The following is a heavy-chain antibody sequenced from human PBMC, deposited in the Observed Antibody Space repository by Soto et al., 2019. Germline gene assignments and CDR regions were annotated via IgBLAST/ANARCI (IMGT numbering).Heavy chain of an antibody. V-gene: IGHV1-18*01. J-gene: IGHJ4*02. CDR3: ARDLAATGPFDC. CDR1: GYTFTNDA. CDR2: ISPYNGNT. Sequence: QVQLVQSGAEVKKPGASVKVSCKASGYTFTNDAFSWVRQAPGQGLEWMGWISPYNGNTNYPQKLQGRVTITTDTATSTAYMELRSLRSDDTAVYYCARDLAATGPFDCWGQGTLVTVSS. D-gene: IGHD6-13*01.